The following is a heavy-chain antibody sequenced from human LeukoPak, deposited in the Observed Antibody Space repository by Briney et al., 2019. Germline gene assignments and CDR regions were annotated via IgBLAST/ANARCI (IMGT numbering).Heavy chain of an antibody. CDR2: IRYDGSNK. J-gene: IGHJ4*02. D-gene: IGHD3-22*01. V-gene: IGHV3-30*02. CDR3: AKDSNYYDSSGYYERGFDY. Sequence: GGSLRLSCEASGFTFSTYGMHWVRQAPGKGLEWVAFIRYDGSNKYYADSVKGRLTISRDNSKNTLYLQMNSLRAEDTAVYYCAKDSNYYDSSGYYERGFDYWGQGTLVTVSS. CDR1: GFTFSTYG.